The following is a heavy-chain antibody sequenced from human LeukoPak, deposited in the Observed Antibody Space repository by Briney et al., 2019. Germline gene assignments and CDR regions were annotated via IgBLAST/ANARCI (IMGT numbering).Heavy chain of an antibody. V-gene: IGHV3-48*04. CDR3: ARDSRPHAYGDYWTNWFDP. CDR2: ISSSSSTI. D-gene: IGHD4-17*01. Sequence: GGSLRLSCAASGFTFSSYSMNWVRQAPGKGLEWVSYISSSSSTIYYADSVKGRFTISRDNAKNSLYLQMNSLRAEDTAVYYCARDSRPHAYGDYWTNWFDPWGQGTLVTVSS. CDR1: GFTFSSYS. J-gene: IGHJ5*02.